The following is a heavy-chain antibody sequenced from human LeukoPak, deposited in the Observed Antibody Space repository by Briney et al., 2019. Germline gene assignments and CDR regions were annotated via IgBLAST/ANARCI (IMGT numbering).Heavy chain of an antibody. V-gene: IGHV3-15*01. J-gene: IGHJ4*02. D-gene: IGHD3-3*01. CDR3: TTSGVY. CDR2: IKSRSDGGTT. CDR1: GFTFNNTW. Sequence: GGSLRLSCAASGFTFNNTWMSWVRQAPGRGLEWVGRIKSRSDGGTTGYAAPVKGRFTISRDDSKDTLFLQMSSLKSEDTAVYYCTTSGVYWGQGTLVTVSS.